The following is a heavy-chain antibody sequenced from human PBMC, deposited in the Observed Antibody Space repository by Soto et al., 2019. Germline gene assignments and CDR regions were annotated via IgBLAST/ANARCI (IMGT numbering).Heavy chain of an antibody. CDR2: IYYSGST. D-gene: IGHD3-22*01. CDR3: ARVFRYYYDSSGYYYGDNWFDP. V-gene: IGHV4-30-4*01. Sequence: SETLSLTCTVSGGSISSGDYYWSWIRQPPGKGLEWIGYIYYSGSTYYNPSLKSRVTISVDTSKNQFSLKLSSVTAADTAVYYCARVFRYYYDSSGYYYGDNWFDPWGQGTLVTVSS. J-gene: IGHJ5*02. CDR1: GGSISSGDYY.